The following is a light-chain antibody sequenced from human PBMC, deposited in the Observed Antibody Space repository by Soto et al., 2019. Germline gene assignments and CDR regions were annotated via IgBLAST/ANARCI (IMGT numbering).Light chain of an antibody. J-gene: IGKJ4*01. Sequence: EIVLTQSPATLSLSPGERATLSCRASQSVSNYLAWYQQKPGQAPRLLIYDASNRATGIPARLSGSGSGTDFPLTISSLEPEDFAVYYCQQRSNWPLLTFGGGTKVIIK. CDR2: DAS. V-gene: IGKV3-11*01. CDR1: QSVSNY. CDR3: QQRSNWPLLT.